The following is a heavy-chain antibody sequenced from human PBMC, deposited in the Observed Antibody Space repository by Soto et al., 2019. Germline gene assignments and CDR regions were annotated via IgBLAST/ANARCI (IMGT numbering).Heavy chain of an antibody. CDR1: GFTFSDYG. CDR3: AKDHWAAYSGYAIHHAMDV. V-gene: IGHV3-30*18. D-gene: IGHD5-12*01. Sequence: QVQLVESGGGVVQPGRSLRLSCAASGFTFSDYGMHWVRQAPGKGLEWVAVISYVGNNKYYANSVKGRFTISRDNSKNTLYLQMNSLRAEDTAVYFCAKDHWAAYSGYAIHHAMDVWGQGTTVTVSS. CDR2: ISYVGNNK. J-gene: IGHJ6*02.